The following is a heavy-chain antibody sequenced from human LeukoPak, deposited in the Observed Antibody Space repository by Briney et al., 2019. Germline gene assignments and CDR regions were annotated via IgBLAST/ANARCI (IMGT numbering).Heavy chain of an antibody. CDR3: ARDGAYSSSWLSRWFDP. CDR2: IIPIFGTA. V-gene: IGHV1-69*13. D-gene: IGHD6-13*01. J-gene: IGHJ5*02. Sequence: GASVKVSCKASGGTFSSYAISWVRQAPGQGLEWMGGIIPIFGTAYYAQKFQGRVTITADDSTSTAYMELSSLRSEDTAVYYCARDGAYSSSWLSRWFDPWGQGTLVTVSS. CDR1: GGTFSSYA.